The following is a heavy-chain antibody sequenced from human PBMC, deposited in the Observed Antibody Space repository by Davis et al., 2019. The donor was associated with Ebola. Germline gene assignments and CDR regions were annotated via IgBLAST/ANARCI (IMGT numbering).Heavy chain of an antibody. CDR3: AMAFYYGSRGPQDGMDV. V-gene: IGHV1-45*02. Sequence: SVKVSCKASGYTFRYRSLHWLRQAPGQALEWMGWITPFNDDTKYAQKFEDRVTFTGDTAMSTAYMDLSSLTSEDTAIYYCAMAFYYGSRGPQDGMDVWGQGTTVTVSS. J-gene: IGHJ6*02. CDR2: ITPFNDDT. CDR1: GYTFRYRS. D-gene: IGHD3-10*01.